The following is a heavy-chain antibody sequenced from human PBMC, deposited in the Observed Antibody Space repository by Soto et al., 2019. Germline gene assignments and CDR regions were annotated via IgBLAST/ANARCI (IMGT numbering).Heavy chain of an antibody. Sequence: GASVKVSCKASGYTFTEYYVLWVRQAPGQGLEWVGRINPNTGGTNYAQKFQDRVTMTRDTSITTAYMELSRLRSDDTAVYYCARQLAYCGGDCYTEPIDYWGQGTQVTVSS. CDR1: GYTFTEYY. J-gene: IGHJ4*02. D-gene: IGHD2-21*02. CDR2: INPNTGGT. CDR3: ARQLAYCGGDCYTEPIDY. V-gene: IGHV1-2*06.